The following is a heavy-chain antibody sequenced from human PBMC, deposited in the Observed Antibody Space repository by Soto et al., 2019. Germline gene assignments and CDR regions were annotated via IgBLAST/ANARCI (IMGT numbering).Heavy chain of an antibody. CDR1: GGSISSYY. V-gene: IGHV4-59*01. J-gene: IGHJ4*02. CDR3: ARRYGGTFDY. CDR2: IDYSGST. D-gene: IGHD1-26*01. Sequence: QVQLQESGPGLVKPSETLSLTCTVSGGSISSYYWSWIRQPPGKGLEWIGYIDYSGSTNYNPSLKSRVTISVDTSEIQFSLKLTSVTAADTAVYYCARRYGGTFDYWCQGSLVTVSS.